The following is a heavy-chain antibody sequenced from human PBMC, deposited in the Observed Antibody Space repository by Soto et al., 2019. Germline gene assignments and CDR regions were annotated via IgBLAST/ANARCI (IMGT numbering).Heavy chain of an antibody. Sequence: GGSLRLSCAASGFTFTRYSMNWVRQAPGKGLEWVSSISSTTNYIYYADSMKGRFTVSRDDAKNSVYLDMNSLSAEDTAVYYCARESEDLTSNFDYWGQGTLVTVSS. V-gene: IGHV3-21*01. J-gene: IGHJ4*02. CDR3: ARESEDLTSNFDY. CDR1: GFTFTRYS. CDR2: ISSTTNYI.